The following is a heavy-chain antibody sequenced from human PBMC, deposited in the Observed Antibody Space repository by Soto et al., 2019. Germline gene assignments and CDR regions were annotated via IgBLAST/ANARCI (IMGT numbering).Heavy chain of an antibody. D-gene: IGHD3-3*01. J-gene: IGHJ6*02. V-gene: IGHV3-48*03. CDR3: AREPLTLFVGVRDNVYYGIDV. Sequence: EVQLEESGGGLVQPGGSLRLSCAASGFTFSSYEMNWVRQVPGKGLQWVSYIGTSETIRYYADSVKGRFTISRDNAKNSLYLQMNSLRAEDTAIYYCAREPLTLFVGVRDNVYYGIDVWGPGTTVTVSS. CDR1: GFTFSSYE. CDR2: IGTSETIR.